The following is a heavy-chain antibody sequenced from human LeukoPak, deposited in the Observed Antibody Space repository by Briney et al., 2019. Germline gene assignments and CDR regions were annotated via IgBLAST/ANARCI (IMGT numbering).Heavy chain of an antibody. V-gene: IGHV4-34*01. Sequence: SETLSLTCAVYGGSFSGYHWSWIRQPPGKGLEWIGEINHSGSTNYNPSLKSRVTISVDTSKNQFSLKLSSVTAADTAVYYCARGLGVRGVRSDYWGQGTLVTVSS. D-gene: IGHD3-10*01. J-gene: IGHJ4*02. CDR1: GGSFSGYH. CDR2: INHSGST. CDR3: ARGLGVRGVRSDY.